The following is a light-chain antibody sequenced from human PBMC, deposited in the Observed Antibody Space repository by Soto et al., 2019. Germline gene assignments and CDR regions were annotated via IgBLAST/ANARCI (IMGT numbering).Light chain of an antibody. Sequence: IVMTQSPATLSVSPGERATLSCRASQSVSSNLAWYQQKPGQAPRLLIYGASTRATGIPARFSGSGSGTEFTLTLSSLQSEDFAVYYCQHYNNWPRTFGQGTKVEIK. CDR3: QHYNNWPRT. CDR2: GAS. J-gene: IGKJ1*01. CDR1: QSVSSN. V-gene: IGKV3-15*01.